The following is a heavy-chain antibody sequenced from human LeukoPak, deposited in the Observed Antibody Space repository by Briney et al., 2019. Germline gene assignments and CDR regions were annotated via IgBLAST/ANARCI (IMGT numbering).Heavy chain of an antibody. Sequence: GGSLRLSCAASGFTFSSYSMNWVRQAPGKGLEWVSDISAGSGTIYYADSVKGRFTISRDNAKNSLYLQMNTLRDGDTAVYYCARDGRNYYGMDVWGQGTTVTVSS. CDR3: ARDGRNYYGMDV. J-gene: IGHJ6*02. CDR1: GFTFSSYS. CDR2: ISAGSGTI. V-gene: IGHV3-48*02.